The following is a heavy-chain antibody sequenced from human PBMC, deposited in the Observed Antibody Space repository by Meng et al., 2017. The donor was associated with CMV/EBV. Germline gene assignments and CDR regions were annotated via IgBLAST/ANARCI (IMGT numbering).Heavy chain of an antibody. V-gene: IGHV3-30*02. CDR3: AKVEGYCSSTSCAIDAFDI. CDR1: GFTSSSYG. Sequence: GGPLRLSCAASGFTSSSYGMHWVRQAPGKGLEWVAFIRYDGSNKYYADSVKGRFTISRDNSKNTLYLQMKSMRAEDTAVYYCAKVEGYCSSTSCAIDAFDIWGQGAMVTVSS. CDR2: IRYDGSNK. J-gene: IGHJ3*02. D-gene: IGHD2-2*01.